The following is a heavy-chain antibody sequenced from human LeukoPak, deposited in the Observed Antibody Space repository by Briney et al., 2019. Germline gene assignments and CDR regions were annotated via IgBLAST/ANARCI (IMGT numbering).Heavy chain of an antibody. Sequence: ASVKVSCKASGYTFTGYYVHWVRQAPGQGLEWMGWINPNSGGTNYAQKFQGRVTMTRDTSISTAYMELSRLRSDDTAVYYCARSIVGAVSPNFDYWGQGTLVTVSS. CDR1: GYTFTGYY. J-gene: IGHJ4*02. V-gene: IGHV1-2*02. D-gene: IGHD1-26*01. CDR3: ARSIVGAVSPNFDY. CDR2: INPNSGGT.